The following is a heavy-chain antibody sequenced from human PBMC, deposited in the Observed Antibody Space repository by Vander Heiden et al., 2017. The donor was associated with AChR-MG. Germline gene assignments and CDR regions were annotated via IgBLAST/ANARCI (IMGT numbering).Heavy chain of an antibody. CDR2: IIPIFGTE. J-gene: IGHJ3*02. CDR1: GGTSSRYA. Sequence: QVQLVQSGAEVTKPGSPGKVSCKASGGTSSRYAIGGVGAAPGHGLEWMGGIIPIFGTENYAQKFQGRVTITADKSTSTAYMELSSLRSEDTAVYYCARDPKSRDAFDIWGQGTMVTVSS. V-gene: IGHV1-69*06. CDR3: ARDPKSRDAFDI.